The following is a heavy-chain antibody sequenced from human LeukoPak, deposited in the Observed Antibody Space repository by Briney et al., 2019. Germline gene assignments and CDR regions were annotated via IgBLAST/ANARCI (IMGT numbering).Heavy chain of an antibody. V-gene: IGHV3-48*04. Sequence: PGGSLRLSCAASGFTFSNYSMNWVRQAPGKGLEWVSYISSSSSTIYYADSVKGRFTISRDNAKNSLYLQMNSLRAEDTAVYYCARDSGGSYYVTAFDIWGQGTMVTVSS. J-gene: IGHJ3*02. CDR3: ARDSGGSYYVTAFDI. CDR1: GFTFSNYS. D-gene: IGHD1-26*01. CDR2: ISSSSSTI.